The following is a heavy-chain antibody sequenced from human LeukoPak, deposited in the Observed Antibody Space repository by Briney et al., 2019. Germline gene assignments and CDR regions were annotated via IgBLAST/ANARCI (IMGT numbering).Heavy chain of an antibody. CDR2: VYYSGST. CDR1: GDSITSGGFY. CDR3: ARRDYAAWFDP. J-gene: IGHJ5*02. Sequence: PSETLSLTCNVSGDSITSGGFYWAWIRQSPGKGLEWIGNVYYSGSTQYNPSLRGRVSISMDMTKNQFSLNLNSVSVTDTAIYYCARRDYAAWFDPWGQGTLVTVPS. D-gene: IGHD4/OR15-4a*01. V-gene: IGHV4-39*01.